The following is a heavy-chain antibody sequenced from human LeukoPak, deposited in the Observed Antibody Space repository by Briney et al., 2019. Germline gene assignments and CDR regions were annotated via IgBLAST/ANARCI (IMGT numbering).Heavy chain of an antibody. CDR1: GYSFTSYW. V-gene: IGHV5-51*01. CDR3: ARPNSVSGGAFDI. Sequence: GASLQISCKGSGYSFTSYWTGWVRQMPGKGLEWMGIIYPGDSDTRYSPSFQGQVTISADKSISTAYLQWSSLKASDTAMYYCARPNSVSGGAFDIWGQGTMVTVSS. CDR2: IYPGDSDT. J-gene: IGHJ3*02. D-gene: IGHD2-8*01.